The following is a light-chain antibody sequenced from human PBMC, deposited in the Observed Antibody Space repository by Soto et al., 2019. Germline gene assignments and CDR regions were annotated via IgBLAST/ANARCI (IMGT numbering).Light chain of an antibody. CDR1: QTVTSNY. Sequence: PGERATLSCRTSQTVTSNYLAWYQQKPGQPPRLLIYVASNRATGVPDRISGSGSGTDFTLTISRLEPEDFAVFFCQQYGTTPWTFGQGTTVEI. J-gene: IGKJ1*01. V-gene: IGKV3-20*01. CDR2: VAS. CDR3: QQYGTTPWT.